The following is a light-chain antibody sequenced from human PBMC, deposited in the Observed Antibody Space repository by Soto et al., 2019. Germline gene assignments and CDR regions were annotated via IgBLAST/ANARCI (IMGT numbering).Light chain of an antibody. J-gene: IGKJ4*01. V-gene: IGKV1-33*01. CDR2: DAS. CDR1: QDISNS. CDR3: QQYEDLPLT. Sequence: DIQMTQSPSALFASVGDRVTITCRASQDISNSLNWYQQKPGKAPKLLIFDASSVETGVPSRFSGSGSGTDFTFTITSLQPEDIATYHCQQYEDLPLTFGGGTKVDIK.